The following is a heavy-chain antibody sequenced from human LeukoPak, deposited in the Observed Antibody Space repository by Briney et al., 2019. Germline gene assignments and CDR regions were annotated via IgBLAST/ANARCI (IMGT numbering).Heavy chain of an antibody. CDR3: ARTKWLEAIDY. CDR1: GFTFSSYE. J-gene: IGHJ4*02. D-gene: IGHD6-19*01. Sequence: GGSVRLSCAASGFTFSSYEMNWVRQAPGKGLEWVSYISSSGSTIYYAVSVKGRFTISRDNAKSSLYLQMNSLRAGDTAVYYCARTKWLEAIDYCGQGTLVTVSS. CDR2: ISSSGSTI. V-gene: IGHV3-48*03.